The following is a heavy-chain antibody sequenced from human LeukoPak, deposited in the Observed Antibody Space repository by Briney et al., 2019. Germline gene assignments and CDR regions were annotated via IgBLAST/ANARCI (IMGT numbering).Heavy chain of an antibody. V-gene: IGHV3-53*01. D-gene: IGHD3-10*01. CDR2: IFSGGST. CDR1: GFIVSTNY. Sequence: GSLRLSCAASGFIVSTNYMSWVRQAPGKGLEWVSVIFSGGSTYYADSVKGRFTISRDKSNNTLYLQMNSLRAEDTAVYYCARGPGKASFDYWGQGTLVTVSS. J-gene: IGHJ4*02. CDR3: ARGPGKASFDY.